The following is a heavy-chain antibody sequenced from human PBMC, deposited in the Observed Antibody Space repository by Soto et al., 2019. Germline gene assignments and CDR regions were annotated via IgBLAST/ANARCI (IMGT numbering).Heavy chain of an antibody. CDR1: GYTFTSYG. Sequence: ASVKVSCKASGYTFTSYGISWVRQAPGQGLEWMGWISAYNGNTNYAQKLQGRVTMTTDTSTSTAYMELRSLRSDDTAVYYCARDGMRALELAVQYYYYGMDVWGQGTTVTVSS. CDR2: ISAYNGNT. V-gene: IGHV1-18*04. J-gene: IGHJ6*02. CDR3: ARDGMRALELAVQYYYYGMDV. D-gene: IGHD1-7*01.